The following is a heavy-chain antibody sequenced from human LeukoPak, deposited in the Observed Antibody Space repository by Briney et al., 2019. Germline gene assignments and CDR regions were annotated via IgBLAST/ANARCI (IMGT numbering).Heavy chain of an antibody. V-gene: IGHV4-59*01. J-gene: IGHJ2*01. CDR2: IYYNGST. Sequence: SETLSLTCSVSGGSISGYYWSWIRQPPGKGLEWIGFIYYNGSTNYNPSLKSRITISVDASKNQFSLKLNSVTAADTAIFYCARIRRYDYDGFRPGWVYWYFDVWGRGTLVTVSS. CDR1: GGSISGYY. CDR3: ARIRRYDYDGFRPGWVYWYFDV. D-gene: IGHD4-23*01.